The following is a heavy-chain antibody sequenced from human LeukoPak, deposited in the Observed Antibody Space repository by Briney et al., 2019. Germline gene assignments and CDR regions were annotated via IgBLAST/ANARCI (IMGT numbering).Heavy chain of an antibody. V-gene: IGHV4-39*07. CDR3: ARDTGPHAFDI. CDR1: GGSINRISYY. J-gene: IGHJ3*02. CDR2: IYYTGST. Sequence: KASETLSLTCTVSGGSINRISYYWGWIRQPPGKGLEWIGSIYYTGSTYYNPSHKSRVTISLDTSRNQFSLKLSSVTAADTAVYYCARDTGPHAFDIWGQGTMVTVSS.